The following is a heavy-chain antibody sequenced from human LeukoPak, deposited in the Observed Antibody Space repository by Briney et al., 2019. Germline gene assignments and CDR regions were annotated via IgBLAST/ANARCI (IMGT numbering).Heavy chain of an antibody. CDR2: INPNSGGT. CDR3: AGEDYDILTGYHPFDP. D-gene: IGHD3-9*01. V-gene: IGHV1-2*02. J-gene: IGHJ5*02. CDR1: GYTFTGYY. Sequence: ASVKVSCKASGYTFTGYYMHWVRQAPGQGLEWMGWINPNSGGTNYAQKFQGRVTMTRDTSISTAYTELSRLRSDDTAVYYCAGEDYDILTGYHPFDPWGQGTLVTVSS.